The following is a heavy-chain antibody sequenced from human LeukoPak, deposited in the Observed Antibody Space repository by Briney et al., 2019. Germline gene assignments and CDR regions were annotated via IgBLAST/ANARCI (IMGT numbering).Heavy chain of an antibody. CDR1: GYTFTHYG. CDR3: ASPRRYSSSWYYFDY. D-gene: IGHD6-13*01. J-gene: IGHJ4*02. V-gene: IGHV3-30*03. CDR2: ISYDGNN. Sequence: SGGSLRLSCVISGYTFTHYGFHWVRQAPGKALEWVAFISYDGNNKYEDSVKGRFTISRDNSKSTLHLQMNGLRSEDTAVYYCASPRRYSSSWYYFDYWGQGTLVTVSS.